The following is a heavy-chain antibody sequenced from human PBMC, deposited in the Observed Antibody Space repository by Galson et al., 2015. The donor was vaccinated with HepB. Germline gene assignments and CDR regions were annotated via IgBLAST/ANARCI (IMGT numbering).Heavy chain of an antibody. CDR3: ARLGSLGELSSFDY. CDR1: GYTFTSYG. V-gene: IGHV1-18*04. J-gene: IGHJ4*02. D-gene: IGHD3-16*02. CDR2: ISAYNDNT. Sequence: QSGAEVKKPGASVKVSCKASGYTFTSYGISWVQQAPGQGLEWMGWISAYNDNTNYAQRLQGRVTMTADTSTTTAYMELRSLRSDDTAVYYCARLGSLGELSSFDYWGQGTLVTVSS.